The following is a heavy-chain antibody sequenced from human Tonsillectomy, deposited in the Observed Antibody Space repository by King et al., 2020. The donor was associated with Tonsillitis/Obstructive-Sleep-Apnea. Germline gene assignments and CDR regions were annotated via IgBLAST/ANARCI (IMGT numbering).Heavy chain of an antibody. J-gene: IGHJ4*02. V-gene: IGHV3-66*01. CDR2: IYSGGGI. CDR1: GFTVSGKY. D-gene: IGHD4-17*01. CDR3: ATRHHGDYPFFDY. Sequence: VQLVESGGGLVQPGGSLRLSCAASGFTVSGKYMSWVRQPPGKGLEWVSLIYSGGGISYTDSVKDRFTISRDISKNTLYLQMNGLRAEDTAVYYCATRHHGDYPFFDYWGQGTLVTVSS.